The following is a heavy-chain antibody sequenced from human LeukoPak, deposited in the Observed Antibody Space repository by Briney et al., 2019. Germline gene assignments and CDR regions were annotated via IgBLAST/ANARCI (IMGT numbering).Heavy chain of an antibody. V-gene: IGHV3-53*01. CDR1: GFSVNSNY. J-gene: IGHJ3*02. CDR3: AKEYCSGGSCRRRGAFDI. Sequence: GGSLRLSCAASGFSVNSNYMSWVRQAPGKGLEWVSVIYSGGSTYYADSVKGRFTISRDNSNNTLYLQMNSLRAEDTAVYYCAKEYCSGGSCRRRGAFDIWGQGTMVTVSS. D-gene: IGHD2-15*01. CDR2: IYSGGST.